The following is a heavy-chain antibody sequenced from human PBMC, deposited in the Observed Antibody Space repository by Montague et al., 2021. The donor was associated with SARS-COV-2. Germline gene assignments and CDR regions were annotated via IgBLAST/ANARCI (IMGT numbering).Heavy chain of an antibody. CDR3: ARDHGSGWFTFGH. Sequence: SLRLSCAASGFTVGSNYMSWVRQAPGKGLEWVSVIYSGGSTYYADSVRGRFTISRHNSKNTLYLQMNSLRAEDTAVYYCARDHGSGWFTFGHWGQGTLVTVSS. D-gene: IGHD6-19*01. CDR2: IYSGGST. J-gene: IGHJ4*02. V-gene: IGHV3-53*04. CDR1: GFTVGSNY.